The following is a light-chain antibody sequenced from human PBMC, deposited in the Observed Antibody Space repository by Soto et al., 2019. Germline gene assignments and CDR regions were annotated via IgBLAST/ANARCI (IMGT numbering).Light chain of an antibody. Sequence: EIVLTQSPGTLSLSPGERATLSCRASQSVSSSNFAWYQQKPGQAPRLLIYGASSRATGIPDRFSGSRSGTDFTRTISRIEPEDFAVYYCQQYAKTRTFGQGTKVEI. CDR1: QSVSSSN. CDR2: GAS. J-gene: IGKJ1*01. V-gene: IGKV3-20*01. CDR3: QQYAKTRT.